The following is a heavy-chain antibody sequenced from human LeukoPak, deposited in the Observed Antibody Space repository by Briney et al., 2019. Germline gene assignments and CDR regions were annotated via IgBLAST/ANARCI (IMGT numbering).Heavy chain of an antibody. Sequence: GGSLRLSCAASGFTFGNYTMNWVRQAPGKGLEWVSFISRSSNIYYADSVKGRFTISRDNAKSSLYLQMNSLRAEDTAVYYCARSLSVVTAYLDYWGQGMLVTVSS. J-gene: IGHJ4*02. CDR3: ARSLSVVTAYLDY. CDR1: GFTFGNYT. CDR2: ISRSSNI. V-gene: IGHV3-21*01. D-gene: IGHD2-21*02.